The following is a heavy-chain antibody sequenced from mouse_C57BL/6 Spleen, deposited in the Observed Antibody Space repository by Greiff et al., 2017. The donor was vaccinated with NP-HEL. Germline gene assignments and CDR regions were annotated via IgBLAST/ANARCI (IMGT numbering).Heavy chain of an antibody. CDR3: ARNYGSSSFAY. Sequence: QVQLQQPGAELVMPGASVKLSCKASGYTFTSYWMHWVKQRPGQGLEWIGWIYPGSGNTKYNEKFKGKATLTADTSSSTAYMQLSSLTSEDSAVYYCARNYGSSSFAYWGQGTLVTVSA. J-gene: IGHJ3*01. CDR1: GYTFTSYW. V-gene: IGHV1-66*01. D-gene: IGHD1-1*01. CDR2: IYPGSGNT.